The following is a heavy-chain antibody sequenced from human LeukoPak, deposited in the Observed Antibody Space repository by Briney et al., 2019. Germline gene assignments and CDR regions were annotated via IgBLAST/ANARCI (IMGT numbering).Heavy chain of an antibody. CDR2: INPNSGGT. J-gene: IGHJ5*02. Sequence: ASVKVSCKASGYTFTGYYMHWVRQAPGQGLEWMGWINPNSGGTNYAQKFQGRVTMTRDTSISTAYMELSRLRSDDTAVYYCASLLNRVAVAGTLFDPWGQGTLVTVSS. CDR1: GYTFTGYY. V-gene: IGHV1-2*02. CDR3: ASLLNRVAVAGTLFDP. D-gene: IGHD6-19*01.